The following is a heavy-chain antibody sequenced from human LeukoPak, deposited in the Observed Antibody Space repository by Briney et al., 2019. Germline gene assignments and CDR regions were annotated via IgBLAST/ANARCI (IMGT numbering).Heavy chain of an antibody. CDR2: INQDGSEK. V-gene: IGHV3-7*01. CDR1: GFIYSNYG. D-gene: IGHD3-10*01. CDR3: AREIHYHGSGSYYNKGADH. J-gene: IGHJ4*02. Sequence: GGSLRLSCSASGFIYSNYGMTWVRQAPGKGLEWVASINQDGSEKYYGDSVRGRVTISRDNAKNSLYLQMSSLRAEDKAVYYCAREIHYHGSGSYYNKGADHWGQGTLVTVSS.